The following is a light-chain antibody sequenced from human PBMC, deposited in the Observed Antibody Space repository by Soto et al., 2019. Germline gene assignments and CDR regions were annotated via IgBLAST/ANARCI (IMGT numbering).Light chain of an antibody. J-gene: IGKJ1*01. Sequence: DIQMTQSPSTLSASVGDRVTITCRASQSISSWLAWYQQKPGKAPKLLIYDASSLESGVPSRFSSSGSGTEFALTISSMQPDEFATYYCQQYNSYPWTFGQGNKVEIK. CDR2: DAS. CDR1: QSISSW. V-gene: IGKV1-5*01. CDR3: QQYNSYPWT.